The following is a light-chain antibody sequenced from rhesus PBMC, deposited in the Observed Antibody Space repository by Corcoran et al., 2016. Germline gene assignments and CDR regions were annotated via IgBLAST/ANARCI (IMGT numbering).Light chain of an antibody. V-gene: IGKV1S12*01. J-gene: IGKJ2*01. CDR1: QNIYSN. CDR3: QHYYDNPYS. Sequence: DIQMTQSPSALSASVGDRVTISCRASQNIYSNLAWYQQKPGKAPKLLIYAASSLQTGIPSRFSGSGSGTDVTLTIISLQPEYSAAYYCQHYYDNPYSFGQGTKVEIK. CDR2: AAS.